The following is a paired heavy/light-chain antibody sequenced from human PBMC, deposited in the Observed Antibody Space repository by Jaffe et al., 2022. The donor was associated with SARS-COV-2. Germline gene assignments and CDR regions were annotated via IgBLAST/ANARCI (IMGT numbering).Light chain of an antibody. J-gene: IGKJ2*01. Sequence: DIQMTQSPSTLSASVGDRVTITCRASQSISRWLAWYQQKPGKAPKVLIYKASSLESGVPSRFTGSGSGTDFTLTISSLQPDDLATYYCQQYNSFSYTFGQGTKLEIK. V-gene: IGKV1-5*03. CDR3: QQYNSFSYT. CDR2: KAS. CDR1: QSISRW.
Heavy chain of an antibody. J-gene: IGHJ4*02. CDR2: IRSSGGAT. V-gene: IGHV3-23*01. Sequence: EVQLLESGGGLVQPGGSLRLSCTASGFIFNNYAMSWVRQAPGKGLEWVSAIRSSGGATYYADSVRGRFTISRDNSKNTLYMQLNSLRVDDTAVYYCAKDRNSGSSTWEDFHYWGQGTLVTVSS. CDR1: GFIFNNYA. D-gene: IGHD6-6*01. CDR3: AKDRNSGSSTWEDFHY.